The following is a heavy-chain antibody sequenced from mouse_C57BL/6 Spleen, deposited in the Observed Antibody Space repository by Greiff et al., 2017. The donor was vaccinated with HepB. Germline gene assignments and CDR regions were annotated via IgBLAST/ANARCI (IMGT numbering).Heavy chain of an antibody. V-gene: IGHV1-18*01. CDR3: ARSYGNYEAWFAY. CDR2: INPNNGCT. Sequence: EVQLQQSGPELVKPGASVKIPCKASGYTFTDYNMDWVKQSHGKSLEWIGDINPNNGCTIYNQKFQGKATLTVDKSSSTAYMELRSLTSEDTAVYYGARSYGNYEAWFAYWGQGTLVTVSA. D-gene: IGHD2-1*01. J-gene: IGHJ3*01. CDR1: GYTFTDYN.